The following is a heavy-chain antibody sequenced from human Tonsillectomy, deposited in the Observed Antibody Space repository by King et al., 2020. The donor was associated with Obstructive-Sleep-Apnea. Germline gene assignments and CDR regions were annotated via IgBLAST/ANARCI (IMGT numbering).Heavy chain of an antibody. D-gene: IGHD3-22*01. CDR1: GYTFTSYY. CDR3: ARDKKKRDYYDSSGNPDAFDI. Sequence: QLVQSGAEVKKPGASVKVSCKASGYTFTSYYIHWVRQAPGQGLEWMGIINPSGGSTSCAQKFQGRVTMTRDTSTSTVYMELSSLRSEDTAVYYCARDKKKRDYYDSSGNPDAFDIWGQGTMVTVSS. V-gene: IGHV1-46*01. J-gene: IGHJ3*02. CDR2: INPSGGST.